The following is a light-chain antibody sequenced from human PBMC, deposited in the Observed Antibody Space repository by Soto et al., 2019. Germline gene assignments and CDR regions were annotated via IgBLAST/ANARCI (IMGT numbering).Light chain of an antibody. CDR1: SSAVGGYNF. V-gene: IGLV2-11*01. J-gene: IGLJ3*02. Sequence: QSALTQPRSVAGSPGQPVTISCTGTSSAVGGYNFVSWYQQHPGKAPKFIIYDGNKRPSGVPDRFSGSKSGNTAYLTVSGRQAEDEADYYCCSYAGGNPGLFGGGTQLTVL. CDR2: DGN. CDR3: CSYAGGNPGL.